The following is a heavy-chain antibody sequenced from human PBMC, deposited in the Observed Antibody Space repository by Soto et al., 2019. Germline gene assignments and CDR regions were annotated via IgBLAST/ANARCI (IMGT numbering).Heavy chain of an antibody. D-gene: IGHD1-26*01. Sequence: QITLKESGPTLVKPTQTLTLTCTFSGFSLTTDRVGVGWIRQPPGAALEWLAVIYWDDTKTYRPSLESRLTITKDTSKTQVALTMTNMDSVDTVTYYCAHAYGGRSLYWGQGTLVTVSS. CDR1: GFSLTTDRVG. V-gene: IGHV2-5*02. CDR3: AHAYGGRSLY. CDR2: IYWDDTK. J-gene: IGHJ4*02.